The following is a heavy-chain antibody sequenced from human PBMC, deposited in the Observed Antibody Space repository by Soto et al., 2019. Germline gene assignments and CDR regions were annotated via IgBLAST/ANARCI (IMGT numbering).Heavy chain of an antibody. Sequence: QVQLVQSGAEVKKPGASVKVSYVASGYTFTDHYIHWVRQAPGQGLEWMGWINPHSGDTIYAQKFQGRVTLTRDTSISTAYMELRRLRSDDTAVYYCARGRTVNFYGMDVWGQGTPVTVSS. CDR1: GYTFTDHY. V-gene: IGHV1-2*02. CDR2: INPHSGDT. J-gene: IGHJ6*02. CDR3: ARGRTVNFYGMDV. D-gene: IGHD4-17*01.